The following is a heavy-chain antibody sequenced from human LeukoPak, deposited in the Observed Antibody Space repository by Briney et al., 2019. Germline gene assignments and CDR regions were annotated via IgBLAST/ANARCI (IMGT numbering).Heavy chain of an antibody. CDR2: ISWNSGSI. V-gene: IGHV3-9*01. CDR3: AKWELYSGGFDY. Sequence: GRSLRLSCAASGFTFDDYAMHWVRQAPGRGLGWVSGISWNSGSIGYADSVKGRFTISRDNAKNSLYLQMNSLRAEDTALYYCAKWELYSGGFDYWGQGTLVTVSS. J-gene: IGHJ4*02. CDR1: GFTFDDYA. D-gene: IGHD1-26*01.